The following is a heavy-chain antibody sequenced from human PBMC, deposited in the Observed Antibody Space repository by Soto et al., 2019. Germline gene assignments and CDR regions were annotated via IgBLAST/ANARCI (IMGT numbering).Heavy chain of an antibody. CDR2: IYYSGST. J-gene: IGHJ4*02. CDR1: GVSISSYY. CDR3: ARAIGGYDSSADVDY. Sequence: SETLSLTCTVSGVSISSYYWRWIRQPPGKGLEWIGYIYYSGSTNYNPSLKSRVTISVDTSKNQFSLKLSSVTAADTAVYYCARAIGGYDSSADVDYWGQGTLVTVS. D-gene: IGHD3-22*01. V-gene: IGHV4-59*01.